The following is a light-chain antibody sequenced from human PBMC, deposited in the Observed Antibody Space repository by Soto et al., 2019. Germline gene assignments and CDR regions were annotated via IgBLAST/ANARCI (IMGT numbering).Light chain of an antibody. V-gene: IGKV1-17*01. CDR2: AAS. J-gene: IGKJ1*01. Sequence: DIQMTQSPSSLSASVGDRVTITCRASQGIRKDLGWYQQKPGKAPKRLIYAASSLQSGVTSRFSGSGSGTEFTLTISSLQPEDFATYYCLQHNSYPWTFGQGTKLEIK. CDR1: QGIRKD. CDR3: LQHNSYPWT.